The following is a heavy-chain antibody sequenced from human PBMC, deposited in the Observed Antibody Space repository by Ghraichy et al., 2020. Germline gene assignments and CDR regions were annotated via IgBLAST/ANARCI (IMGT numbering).Heavy chain of an antibody. V-gene: IGHV4-30-4*01. CDR1: GGSISSGDYY. CDR3: ARDPVYYDILTGQYYYYYGMDV. D-gene: IGHD3-9*01. J-gene: IGHJ6*02. Sequence: SETLSLTCTVSGGSISSGDYYWSWIRQPPGKGLEWIGYIYYSGSTYYNPSLKSRVTISVDTSKNQFSLKLSSVTAADTAVYYCARDPVYYDILTGQYYYYYGMDVWGQGTTVTVSS. CDR2: IYYSGST.